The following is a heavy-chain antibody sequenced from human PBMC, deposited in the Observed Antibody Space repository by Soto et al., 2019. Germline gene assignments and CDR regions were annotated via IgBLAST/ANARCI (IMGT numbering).Heavy chain of an antibody. CDR2: IYYSGSSGST. CDR1: GGSVRSATYY. J-gene: IGHJ6*02. D-gene: IGHD4-4*01. Sequence: PSETLSLTCTVSGGSVRSATYYWNWIRQPPGKGLEWIGYIYYSGSSGSTNYNTSLQSRVTMSVDTSKNQFSLTLNSVTAADTAVYYCARRQRLQYYYGMDVWGQGTTVTVSS. V-gene: IGHV4-61*01. CDR3: ARRQRLQYYYGMDV.